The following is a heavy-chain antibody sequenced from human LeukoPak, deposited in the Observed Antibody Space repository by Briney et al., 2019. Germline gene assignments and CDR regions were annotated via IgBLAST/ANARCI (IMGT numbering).Heavy chain of an antibody. V-gene: IGHV5-51*01. J-gene: IGHJ4*02. CDR3: ARTYNSAWRGTFDF. Sequence: GESLQISCKGSGYSFTSYWIGWVRQMPGKGLEWMGIIYPGDSETRYSPPFQGQVTMSADKSITTAYLQWSSLKASDTAMYYCARTYNSAWRGTFDFWGQGTLVTVSS. D-gene: IGHD6-19*01. CDR1: GYSFTSYW. CDR2: IYPGDSET.